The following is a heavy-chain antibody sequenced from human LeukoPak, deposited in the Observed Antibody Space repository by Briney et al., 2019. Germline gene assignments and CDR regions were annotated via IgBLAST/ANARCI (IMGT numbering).Heavy chain of an antibody. CDR1: GYTLTELS. Sequence: ASVKVSYKVSGYTLTELSMHWVRQAPGKGLEWMGGFDPEDGETIYAQKFQGRVTMTEDTSTDTAYMELSSLRSEDTAVYYCATPLRGYDPPYFDHWGQGTLVTVSS. CDR2: FDPEDGET. D-gene: IGHD5-12*01. J-gene: IGHJ4*02. V-gene: IGHV1-24*01. CDR3: ATPLRGYDPPYFDH.